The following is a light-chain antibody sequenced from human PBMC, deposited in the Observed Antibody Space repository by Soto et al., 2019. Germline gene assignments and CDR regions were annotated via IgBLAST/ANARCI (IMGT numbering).Light chain of an antibody. V-gene: IGKV3-20*01. Sequence: EIVLTQSPGTLSLSPGERATLSCWASQSVSSSYLAWYQQKPGQAPRLLIYGASSRATGIPDRFSGSGSGTDFTLTISRLEPEDFAVYYCQQYGSSRWTFGHGTKVEIK. J-gene: IGKJ1*01. CDR2: GAS. CDR3: QQYGSSRWT. CDR1: QSVSSSY.